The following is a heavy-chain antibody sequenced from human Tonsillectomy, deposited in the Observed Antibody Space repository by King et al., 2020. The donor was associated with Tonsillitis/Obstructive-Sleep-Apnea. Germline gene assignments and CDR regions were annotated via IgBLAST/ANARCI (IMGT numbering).Heavy chain of an antibody. V-gene: IGHV3-33*01. CDR3: ARPYYFKDYYYGMDV. CDR2: IWYDGINK. D-gene: IGHD3-10*01. Sequence: VQLVESGGGVVRPGRSLRLSCAASGFTFSDYGMHWVRQAPGKGLEWVAVIWYDGINKYYADSVKGRFTISRDNSKNTVYLQMNSLRAEDTAVYYCARPYYFKDYYYGMDVWGQGTTVTVSS. CDR1: GFTFSDYG. J-gene: IGHJ6*02.